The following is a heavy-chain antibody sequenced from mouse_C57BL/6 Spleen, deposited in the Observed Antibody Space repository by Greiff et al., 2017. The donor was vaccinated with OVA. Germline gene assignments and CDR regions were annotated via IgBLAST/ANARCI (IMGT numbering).Heavy chain of an antibody. V-gene: IGHV1-82*01. J-gene: IGHJ1*03. CDR1: GYAFSSSW. CDR2: IYPGDGDT. D-gene: IGHD1-1*01. Sequence: VQLQQSGPELVKPGASVKISCKASGYAFSSSWMNWVKQRPGKGLEWIGRIYPGDGDTNYNGKFKGKATLTADKSSSTAYMQLSSLTSEDSAVYFCARAGPTVVSPRGYFDVWGTGTTVTVSS. CDR3: ARAGPTVVSPRGYFDV.